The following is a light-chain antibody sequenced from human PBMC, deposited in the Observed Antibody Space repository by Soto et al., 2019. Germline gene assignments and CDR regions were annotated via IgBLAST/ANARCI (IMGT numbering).Light chain of an antibody. CDR3: QQYNIFYI. CDR1: QSISSW. Sequence: DIQMTQSPSTLSASVGDRVTITCRASQSISSWLAWYQQKPGKAPKLLIYKASSLESGVPSRFSGSGSGTKFPPPKSSLHLDDFANYSCQQYNIFYIFARGPKLEIK. V-gene: IGKV1-5*03. CDR2: KAS. J-gene: IGKJ2*01.